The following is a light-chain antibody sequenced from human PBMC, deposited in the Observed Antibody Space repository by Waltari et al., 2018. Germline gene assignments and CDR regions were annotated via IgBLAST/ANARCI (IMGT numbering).Light chain of an antibody. CDR1: SSNIGAGHD. CDR2: GNT. CDR3: QSCDSNVRGGVV. Sequence: QSILTQPTSVSGAPGQRVTISCTGSSSNIGAGHDVHWYQAFPGTAPKLLIYGNTNRPSGVPDRVSGSKSGSSASLAINGLQAEDEADYYCQSCDSNVRGGVVFGGGTKVTVL. V-gene: IGLV1-40*01. J-gene: IGLJ3*02.